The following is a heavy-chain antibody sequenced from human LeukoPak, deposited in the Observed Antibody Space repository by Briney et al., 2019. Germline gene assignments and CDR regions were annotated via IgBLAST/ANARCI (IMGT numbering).Heavy chain of an antibody. CDR1: GGSFSGYY. CDR2: INHSGST. J-gene: IGHJ6*03. V-gene: IGHV4-34*01. CDR3: AGLRFLEWTYYYYMDV. D-gene: IGHD3-3*01. Sequence: SETLSLTCAVYGGSFSGYYWSWIRQPPGKGLEWIGEINHSGSTNYNPSLKSRVTISVDTSKNKFSLKLSSVTAADTAVYYCAGLRFLEWTYYYYMDVWGKGTTVTVSS.